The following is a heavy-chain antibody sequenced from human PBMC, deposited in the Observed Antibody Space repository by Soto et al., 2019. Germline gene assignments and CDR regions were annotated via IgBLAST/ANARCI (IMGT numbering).Heavy chain of an antibody. V-gene: IGHV1-69*02. Sequence: QVQLVQSGAEVKKPGSSVKVSCKASGGTFSGYTINWVRQAPGQGLEWMGRIIPIAAIANYTQKFQGRVTITVEKSSTPAYTGLSSLRSDDTAVYYCARGPTIVLRAPSWFDPWGQGTLVPVSS. CDR1: GGTFSGYT. CDR3: ARGPTIVLRAPSWFDP. CDR2: IIPIAAIA. D-gene: IGHD3-10*01. J-gene: IGHJ5*02.